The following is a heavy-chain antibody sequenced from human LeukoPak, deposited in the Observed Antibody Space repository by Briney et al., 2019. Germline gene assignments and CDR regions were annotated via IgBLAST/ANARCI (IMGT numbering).Heavy chain of an antibody. D-gene: IGHD5-12*01. Sequence: SQTLSLTCAISGDSVSSNSAAWNWIRQSPSRGLEWLGRTYYRSNWFNDFALSVKSRITINPDTSKNQFSLKLSSVTAADTAVYYCARARGGIGYEYNWFDPWGQGSLVTVSS. CDR1: GDSVSSNSAA. J-gene: IGHJ5*02. V-gene: IGHV6-1*01. CDR2: TYYRSNWFN. CDR3: ARARGGIGYEYNWFDP.